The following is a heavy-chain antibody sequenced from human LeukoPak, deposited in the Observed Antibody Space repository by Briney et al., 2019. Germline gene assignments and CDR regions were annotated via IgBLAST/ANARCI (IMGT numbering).Heavy chain of an antibody. D-gene: IGHD1-26*01. Sequence: PSETLSLTCAVSGDSISTNNWYNWVRQPPGKGLEWMGEIYHSGNTNYNPSLKSRVTISVDKSKNQFSLKLTSVTAADTAVYYCARDLGSSTPSGVWGRGTTVTVSS. V-gene: IGHV4-4*02. CDR3: ARDLGSSTPSGV. CDR2: IYHSGNT. J-gene: IGHJ6*04. CDR1: GDSISTNNW.